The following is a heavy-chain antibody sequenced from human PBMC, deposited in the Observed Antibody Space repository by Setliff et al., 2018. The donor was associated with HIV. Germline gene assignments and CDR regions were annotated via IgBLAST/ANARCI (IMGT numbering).Heavy chain of an antibody. J-gene: IGHJ4*02. CDR2: INAGSGNT. CDR3: ASPMFYDGKVV. D-gene: IGHD3-22*01. V-gene: IGHV1-3*01. Sequence: ASVKVSCKASGYTFSTYAIHWVRQAPGQRLEWMGWINAGSGNTKYSQKFQDRVTLTSDMSANTVYMDLTTLRSEDTAVYYCASPMFYDGKVVWGQGTPVTVSS. CDR1: GYTFSTYA.